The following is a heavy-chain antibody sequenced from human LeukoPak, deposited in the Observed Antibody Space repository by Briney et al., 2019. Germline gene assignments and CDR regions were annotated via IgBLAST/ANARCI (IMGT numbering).Heavy chain of an antibody. CDR1: VVSFTGYA. CDR3: AKDFGRYCSGGSCCPTDAFDI. V-gene: IGHV3-23*01. J-gene: IGHJ3*02. Sequence: PVGSLRLSCAASVVSFTGYAMSCVREAPGRGREWGSAISVSVGSTYYAHSVKGRFTISIDNSKNTLYLQMSSVRAEDTAVYYCAKDFGRYCSGGSCCPTDAFDIWGQGTMVTVSS. D-gene: IGHD2-15*01. CDR2: ISVSVGST.